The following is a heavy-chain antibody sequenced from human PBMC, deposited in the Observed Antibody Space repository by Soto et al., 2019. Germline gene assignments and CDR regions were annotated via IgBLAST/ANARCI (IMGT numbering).Heavy chain of an antibody. CDR3: ATSTGGHYYDSSGYYYSIPFDY. CDR1: GDSVTSGDYY. V-gene: IGHV4-30-4*01. J-gene: IGHJ4*02. D-gene: IGHD3-22*01. CDR2: ISYSGST. Sequence: PSETLSLTSSVSGDSVTSGDYYWTWVRQSPGKGLDWIGYISYSGSTSYNPSLKSRVTISVDTSKNQFSLKLSSVTAADTAVYYCATSTGGHYYDSSGYYYSIPFDYWGQGTLVTVSS.